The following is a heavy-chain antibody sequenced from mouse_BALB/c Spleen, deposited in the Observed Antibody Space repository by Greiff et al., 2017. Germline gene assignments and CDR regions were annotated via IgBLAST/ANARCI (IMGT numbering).Heavy chain of an antibody. Sequence: QVQLKQPGAELVRPGASVKLSCKASGYTFTSYWINWVKQRPGQGLEWIGNIYPSDSYTNYNQEFKDKATLTVDKSSRTAYMQLSSPTSEDSAVYYCASDGYYDDWGQGTTLTVSS. V-gene: IGHV1-69*02. CDR3: ASDGYYDD. CDR1: GYTFTSYW. CDR2: IYPSDSYT. D-gene: IGHD2-3*01. J-gene: IGHJ2*01.